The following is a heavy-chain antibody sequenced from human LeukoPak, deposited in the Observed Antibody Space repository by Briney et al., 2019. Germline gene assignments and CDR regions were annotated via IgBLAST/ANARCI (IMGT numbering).Heavy chain of an antibody. D-gene: IGHD3-10*01. J-gene: IGHJ3*02. CDR3: ASELVRGDDDAFDI. V-gene: IGHV3-66*01. CDR1: GFSVSSNY. CDR2: IYSGGST. Sequence: GGSLRLSCAASGFSVSSNYMSWVRQAPGKGLEWVSVIYSGGSTYYADSVKGRFTISRDNSKNTLYLQMNSQRAEDTAVYYCASELVRGDDDAFDIWGQGTMVTVSS.